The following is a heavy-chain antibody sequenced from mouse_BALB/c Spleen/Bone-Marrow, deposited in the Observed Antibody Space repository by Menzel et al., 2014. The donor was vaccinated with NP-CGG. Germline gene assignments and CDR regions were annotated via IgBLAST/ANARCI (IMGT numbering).Heavy chain of an antibody. J-gene: IGHJ4*01. D-gene: IGHD1-1*01. CDR3: ARDYGTGAMDY. CDR1: GFSLTGYG. V-gene: IGHV2-6-7*01. Sequence: VQRVESGPGLVAPSQSLAITCTVSGFSLTGYGVKWVRQPPGKGLEWLGEIWGDGSTDYNSALKSRLSISKGNSKSQVFLKMNSLQTDDTARYYCARDYGTGAMDYWGQGTSVTVSS. CDR2: IWGDGST.